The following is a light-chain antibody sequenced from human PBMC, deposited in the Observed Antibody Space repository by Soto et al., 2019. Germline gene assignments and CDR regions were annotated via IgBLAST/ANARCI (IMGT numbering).Light chain of an antibody. J-gene: IGLJ1*01. CDR1: SSDVGAYDY. Sequence: QSALTQPASVSGSPGQSITVSCTGTSSDVGAYDYVSWYQHHPSKAPKLLIYDVTNRPSGVSDRFSGSKSANTASLTISGLQAEDEADYYCCSFTSDNTRVFGSGTKLTVL. CDR3: CSFTSDNTRV. V-gene: IGLV2-14*03. CDR2: DVT.